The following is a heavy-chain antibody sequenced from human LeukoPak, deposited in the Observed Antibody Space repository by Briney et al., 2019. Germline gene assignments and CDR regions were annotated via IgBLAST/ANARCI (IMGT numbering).Heavy chain of an antibody. CDR3: ARESPDY. Sequence: GGSLRLSCAASGFTFSSYGMHWVRQAPGKGLEWVAVMWYDGSNKYYADSVKSRFTISRDNSKNTLYLQMNSLRAEDTAVYYCARESPDYWGQGTLVTVSS. CDR1: GFTFSSYG. V-gene: IGHV3-33*01. J-gene: IGHJ4*02. CDR2: MWYDGSNK.